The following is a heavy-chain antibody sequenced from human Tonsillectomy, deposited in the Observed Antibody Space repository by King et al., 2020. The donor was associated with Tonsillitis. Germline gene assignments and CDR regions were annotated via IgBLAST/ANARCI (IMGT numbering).Heavy chain of an antibody. D-gene: IGHD1-1*01. CDR1: GFTFSSYA. V-gene: IGHV3-23*02. Sequence: VQLVESGGGLVQPGGSLRLSCAASGFTFSSYAMSWVRQAPGKGLEWVSGISGSGGSTYYVDPVKGRVTIARDNYKNTLYLLMKSLRAEDTDVYYYAKAVQPIRDWYFDLWGRGTLVTVSS. J-gene: IGHJ2*01. CDR3: AKAVQPIRDWYFDL. CDR2: ISGSGGST.